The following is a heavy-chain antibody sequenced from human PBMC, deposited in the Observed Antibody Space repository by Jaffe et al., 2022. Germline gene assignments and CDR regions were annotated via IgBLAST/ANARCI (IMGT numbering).Heavy chain of an antibody. Sequence: EVRLVESGGGLVQPGGSLRLSCAASGFPFSDHYIDWVRQAPGKGLEWVGRIRDKGNGYSKDYAASVKGRFTFSRDDSQNSVSLQMISLKAEDTAVYYCTRPHSAGWLGAYLEYWGQGALVTVSS. CDR3: TRPHSAGWLGAYLEY. V-gene: IGHV3-72*01. J-gene: IGHJ4*02. CDR1: GFPFSDHY. CDR2: IRDKGNGYSK. D-gene: IGHD3-10*01.